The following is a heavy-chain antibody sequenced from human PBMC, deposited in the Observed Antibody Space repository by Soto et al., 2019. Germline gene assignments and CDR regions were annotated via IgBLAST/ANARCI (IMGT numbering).Heavy chain of an antibody. V-gene: IGHV3-33*01. CDR2: IWYDGSNK. CDR1: GFTFSSYG. J-gene: IGHJ4*02. D-gene: IGHD3-22*01. Sequence: GGSLRLSCAASGFTFSSYGMHWVRQAPGKGLEWVAVIWYDGSNKYYADSVKGRFTISRDNSKNTLYLQMNSLRAEDTAVYYCARALKGYDSSGYYLGYWGQGTLVTVSS. CDR3: ARALKGYDSSGYYLGY.